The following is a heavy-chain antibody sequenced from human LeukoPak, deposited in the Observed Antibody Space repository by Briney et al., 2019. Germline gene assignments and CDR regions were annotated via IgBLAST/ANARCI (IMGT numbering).Heavy chain of an antibody. Sequence: ASVKVSCKASGYTFTSYAMNWVRQAPGQGLEWMGWINTNTGNPTYAQGFTGRFVFSLDTSASTAYLRISSLKAEDTAVYYCARGGYSGYDYSFDYRGQGTLVTVSS. V-gene: IGHV7-4-1*02. CDR3: ARGGYSGYDYSFDY. J-gene: IGHJ4*02. CDR1: GYTFTSYA. D-gene: IGHD5-12*01. CDR2: INTNTGNP.